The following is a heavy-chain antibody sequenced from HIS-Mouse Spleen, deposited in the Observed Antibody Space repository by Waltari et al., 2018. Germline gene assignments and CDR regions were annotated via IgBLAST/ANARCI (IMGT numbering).Heavy chain of an antibody. J-gene: IGHJ2*01. CDR1: GGSISSSSYY. CDR2: IYYSGST. CDR3: AREIPYSSSWYDWYFDL. Sequence: QLQLQESGPGLVKPSETLSLTCTVSGGSISSSSYYWGWIRHPPGKGLEWDGSIYYSGSTYYNPSLKSRVTISVDTSKNQFSLKLSSVTAADTAVYYCAREIPYSSSWYDWYFDLWGRGTLVTVSS. V-gene: IGHV4-39*07. D-gene: IGHD6-13*01.